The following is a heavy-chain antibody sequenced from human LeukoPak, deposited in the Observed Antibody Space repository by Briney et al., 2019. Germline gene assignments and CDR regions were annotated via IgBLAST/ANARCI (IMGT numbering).Heavy chain of an antibody. J-gene: IGHJ4*02. CDR3: ARAGSPGYYFDH. CDR2: VYYSGST. Sequence: KPSETLSLTCTVSGGSISSYHWSWIRQPPGKGLEYIGYVYYSGSTDYNPSLKSRVTISVDTSKNQFSLKLSSVTAADTAVYYCARAGSPGYYFDHWGQGSLVTVSS. V-gene: IGHV4-59*01. D-gene: IGHD6-19*01. CDR1: GGSISSYH.